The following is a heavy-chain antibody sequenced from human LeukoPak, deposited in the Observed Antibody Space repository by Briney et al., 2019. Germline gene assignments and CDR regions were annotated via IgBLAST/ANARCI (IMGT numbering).Heavy chain of an antibody. V-gene: IGHV1-69*05. CDR3: ARPQWLEYYFDY. Sequence: AASVKVSCKASGGTFSSYAMSWVRQAPGEGVEWIGSIIPIFGTANYAQTFQSRVTITTDKSTSTAYMEHSSLRSEDTAVYYCARPQWLEYYFDYWGQGTLVTVSS. CDR1: GGTFSSYA. D-gene: IGHD6-19*01. J-gene: IGHJ4*02. CDR2: IIPIFGTA.